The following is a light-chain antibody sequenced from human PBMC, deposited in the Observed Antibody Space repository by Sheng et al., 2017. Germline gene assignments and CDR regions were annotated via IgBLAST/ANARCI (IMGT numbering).Light chain of an antibody. Sequence: SYELTQPPSVSVSPGQTASITCSGDELGDKYAHWYRQKPGQSPVLVIYQDSQRPSGIPERFSGSNSGNTATLTISGTQAMDEADYYCQAWDSSTARVVFGGGTKLTVL. V-gene: IGLV3-1*01. CDR3: QAWDSSTARVV. J-gene: IGLJ2*01. CDR1: ELGDKY. CDR2: QDS.